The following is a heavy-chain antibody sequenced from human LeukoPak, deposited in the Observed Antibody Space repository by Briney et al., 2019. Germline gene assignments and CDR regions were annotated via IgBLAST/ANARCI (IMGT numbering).Heavy chain of an antibody. CDR3: ARKTIVVMTPTEY. CDR2: IYHSGSA. D-gene: IGHD3-22*01. CDR1: GYSISSGYY. Sequence: SETLSLTCTVSGYSISSGYYWGWIRQPPGKGLEWIGNIYHSGSAYYNPSLKSRVTISVDTSKNQFSLKLSSVTAADTAVYYCARKTIVVMTPTEYWGQGTLVTVSS. J-gene: IGHJ4*02. V-gene: IGHV4-38-2*02.